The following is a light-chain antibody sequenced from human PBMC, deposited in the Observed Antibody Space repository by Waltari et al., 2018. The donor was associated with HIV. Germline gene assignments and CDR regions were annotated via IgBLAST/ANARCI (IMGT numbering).Light chain of an antibody. V-gene: IGLV2-14*01. J-gene: IGLJ1*01. CDR1: NSDIGGYNY. CDR2: EVS. CDR3: CSHAGNLIFA. Sequence: QSALTQPASVSGSLGQSVTISCTGANSDIGGYNYVSCYQQHPGKAPRLSIHEVSTRTSGVSGRFSGAKSGNTASLTSSGLQAEDESDYYCCSHAGNLIFAFGTGTKVTVL.